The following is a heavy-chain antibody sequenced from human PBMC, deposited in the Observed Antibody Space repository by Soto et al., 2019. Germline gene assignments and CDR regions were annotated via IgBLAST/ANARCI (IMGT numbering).Heavy chain of an antibody. Sequence: SETLSLTCAVSGGSISSGGYSWSWIRQPPGKGLEWIGYIYHSGSTYYNPSLKSRVTISVDRSKNQFSLKLTSVTAADTAVYYCASRLTVVGGMDVWGQGTTVTV. V-gene: IGHV4-30-2*01. CDR1: GGSISSGGYS. J-gene: IGHJ6*02. CDR2: IYHSGST. D-gene: IGHD2-15*01. CDR3: ASRLTVVGGMDV.